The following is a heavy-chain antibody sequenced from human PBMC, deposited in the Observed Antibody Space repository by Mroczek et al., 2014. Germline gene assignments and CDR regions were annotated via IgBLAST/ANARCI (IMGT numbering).Heavy chain of an antibody. J-gene: IGHJ4*02. V-gene: IGHV4-31*03. Sequence: QVQLQESGPRTGEAFTDPVPHLHCLWWLHQQWWLLLELDPPAPREGPGVDWVHLLHGSTYYNPSLKSRVTISVDTSKNQFSLKLSSVTAADTAVYYCARGRQQLVRAFGPPGVATYFDYWGQGTLVTVSS. CDR3: ARGRQQLVRAFGPPGVATYFDY. CDR2: LLHGST. D-gene: IGHD6-13*01. CDR1: WLHQQWWLL.